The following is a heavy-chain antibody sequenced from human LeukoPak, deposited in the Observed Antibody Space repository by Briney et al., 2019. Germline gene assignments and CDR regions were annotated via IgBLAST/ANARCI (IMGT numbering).Heavy chain of an antibody. J-gene: IGHJ6*03. Sequence: PGGSLRLSCAASGFTFDDYGMSWVRQAPGKGLEWVSGINWNGGSTGYADSVKGRFTISRDNAKNSLYLQMNSLRAEDTALYYCARAVCSSTSCYTIGCYYYYMDVWGKGTTVTVSS. CDR2: INWNGGST. D-gene: IGHD2-2*02. CDR3: ARAVCSSTSCYTIGCYYYYMDV. V-gene: IGHV3-20*04. CDR1: GFTFDDYG.